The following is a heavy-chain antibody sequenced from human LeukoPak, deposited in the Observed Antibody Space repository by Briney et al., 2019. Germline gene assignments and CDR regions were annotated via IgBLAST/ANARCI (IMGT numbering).Heavy chain of an antibody. J-gene: IGHJ3*02. D-gene: IGHD1-26*01. CDR2: MYPADSDT. CDR1: GYSFTSYW. CDR3: ARRSGSYKAYDAFDI. V-gene: IGHV5-51*01. Sequence: GESLKISCKGSGYSFTSYWIGWVRQIPGKVLEWMGIMYPADSDTRYSPSFQGHVTISADKSISTAYLQWSSLKASDTAMYYCARRSGSYKAYDAFDIWGQGTMVTVSS.